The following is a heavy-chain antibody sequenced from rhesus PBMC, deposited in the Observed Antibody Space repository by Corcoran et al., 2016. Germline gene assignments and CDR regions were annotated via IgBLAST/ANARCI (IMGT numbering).Heavy chain of an antibody. J-gene: IGHJ4*01. CDR3: AKVSGMIIDY. V-gene: IGHV3-8*01. Sequence: EVQLVESGGGLVQPGGSLRLSCAASGFTFSSYGMSWVRQAPGKGLEEVSAINTVWGNTWYTDSVKGRVTISKENDKTTLYLQMDSLRAEDTAVYYCAKVSGMIIDYWGQGVLVTVSS. D-gene: IGHD2-33*01. CDR2: INTVWGNT. CDR1: GFTFSSYG.